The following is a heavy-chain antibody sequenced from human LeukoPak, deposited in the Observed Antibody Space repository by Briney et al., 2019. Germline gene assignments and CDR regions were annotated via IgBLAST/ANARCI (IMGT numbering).Heavy chain of an antibody. V-gene: IGHV3-9*01. J-gene: IGHJ6*02. CDR1: GFTFDDYA. D-gene: IGHD4-23*01. CDR3: AKDIMTTVVEPYGMDV. CDR2: ISWNSGSI. Sequence: GGSLRLSCAASGFTFDDYAMHWVRQVPGKGLEWVSGISWNSGSIGYADSVKGRFTISRDNAKNSLYLQMNSLRAEDTALYYCAKDIMTTVVEPYGMDVWGQGTTVTVSS.